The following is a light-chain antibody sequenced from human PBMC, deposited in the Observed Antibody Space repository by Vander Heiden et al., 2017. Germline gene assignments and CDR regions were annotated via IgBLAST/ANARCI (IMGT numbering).Light chain of an antibody. J-gene: IGLJ3*02. CDR1: NNESKS. Sequence: SYVLTQPPSVSVAPGQTARITCGGNNNESKSVHWYQQKPGQAPVLVVYDDRDRPSEIPERFSGSNSGNTATLTISRVEAGDEADYYCQVWDRSSDHRGVFGGGTKLTVL. CDR2: DDR. CDR3: QVWDRSSDHRGV. V-gene: IGLV3-21*02.